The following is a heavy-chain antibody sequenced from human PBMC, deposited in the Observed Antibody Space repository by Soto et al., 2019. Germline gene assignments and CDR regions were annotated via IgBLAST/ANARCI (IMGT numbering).Heavy chain of an antibody. V-gene: IGHV1-8*01. CDR1: GYTFTSYD. CDR2: MNPNSGNT. J-gene: IGHJ3*01. D-gene: IGHD2-21*01. CDR3: AIRSADTTLLSALDALDL. Sequence: ASVKVSCKASGYTFTSYDINWVRQATGQGLEWMGWMNPNSGNTGYAQKFQGRVTMTRNTSISTAYMELSSLRSEDTAVYYCAIRSADTTLLSALDALDLWGQGTMVTVSS.